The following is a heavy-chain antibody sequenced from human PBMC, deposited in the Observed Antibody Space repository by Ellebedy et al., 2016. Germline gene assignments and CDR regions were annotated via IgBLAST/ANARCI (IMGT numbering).Heavy chain of an antibody. CDR2: ISGSGGST. J-gene: IGHJ4*02. V-gene: IGHV3-23*01. CDR1: GFTFSTSA. Sequence: GESLKISCAASGFTFSTSAMSWVRQAPGKGLEWVSAISGSGGSTFYADSVKGRFTISRDNSKNTLYLQMNSLRAEDTAVYYCARGNAVPGPEPLDYWGQGTLVTVSS. CDR3: ARGNAVPGPEPLDY. D-gene: IGHD6-19*01.